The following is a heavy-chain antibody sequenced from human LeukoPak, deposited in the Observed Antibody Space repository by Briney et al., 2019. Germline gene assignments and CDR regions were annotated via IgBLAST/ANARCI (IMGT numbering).Heavy chain of an antibody. V-gene: IGHV4-4*07. CDR3: ARDTPCSGGSCYLVAWFDP. CDR2: IYTSGST. D-gene: IGHD2-15*01. J-gene: IGHJ5*02. CDR1: GGSLSSYY. Sequence: SETLSLTCTVSGGSLSSYYWSWIRQPAGTALEWIGRIYTSGSTNYNPSLKSRVTMSVDTSKNQFSLKLSSVTAADTAVYYCARDTPCSGGSCYLVAWFDPWGQGTLVTVSS.